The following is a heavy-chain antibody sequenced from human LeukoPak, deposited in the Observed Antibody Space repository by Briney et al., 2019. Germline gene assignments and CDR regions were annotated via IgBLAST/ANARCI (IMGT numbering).Heavy chain of an antibody. CDR2: IYYDGST. J-gene: IGHJ6*02. CDR3: ARPLRINCGMDV. V-gene: IGHV3-53*01. D-gene: IGHD3-3*01. Sequence: GGSLRLSCAASGFTVSSNYMSWVRQTPGKGLEWVSIIYYDGSTYYADSVKGRFAISRDNSKNTMYLQMNSLRAEDTAVYYCARPLRINCGMDVWGQGTTVTVSS. CDR1: GFTVSSNY.